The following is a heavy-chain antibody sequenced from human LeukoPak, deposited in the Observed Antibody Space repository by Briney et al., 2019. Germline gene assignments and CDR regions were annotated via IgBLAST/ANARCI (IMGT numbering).Heavy chain of an antibody. CDR2: ISCDGSNK. Sequence: GRSLRLSCAASGFTFSSYGMHWVRQAPGKGLEWVAVISCDGSNKYYADSVKGRFTISRDNSKNTLYLQMNSLRAEDTAVYYCAKDRNYDILAGYLADYYYYGMDVWGQGTTVTVSS. CDR3: AKDRNYDILAGYLADYYYYGMDV. D-gene: IGHD3-9*01. CDR1: GFTFSSYG. J-gene: IGHJ6*02. V-gene: IGHV3-30*18.